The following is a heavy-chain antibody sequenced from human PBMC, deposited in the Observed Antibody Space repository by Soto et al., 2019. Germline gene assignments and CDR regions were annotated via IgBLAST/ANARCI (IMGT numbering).Heavy chain of an antibody. CDR1: GGTFSSYT. CDR3: SSQSMRPCPLPGYSFDY. CDR2: IIPIMNIT. J-gene: IGHJ4*02. D-gene: IGHD2-15*01. V-gene: IGHV1-69*02. Sequence: QVQQVRSGAEVKKPGSSVKVPCKASGGTFSSYTISWVRQAPGQGLEWMARIIPIMNITNFARKFQGRVTLTADTSTNTAYMELSSLTSEDTAVYYCSSQSMRPCPLPGYSFDYWGQGVLVTVSS.